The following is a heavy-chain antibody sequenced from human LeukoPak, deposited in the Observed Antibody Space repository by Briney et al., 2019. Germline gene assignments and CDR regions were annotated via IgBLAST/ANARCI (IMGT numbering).Heavy chain of an antibody. J-gene: IGHJ5*02. CDR1: GGSISSHY. CDR3: ARDSSGWTNNWFDP. CDR2: IYYSGGT. V-gene: IGHV4-59*11. D-gene: IGHD6-19*01. Sequence: SETLSLTCIVSGGSISSHYWNWIRQPPGKGLEWIGYIYYSGGTNYNPSLKSRVTISVHTSKNQFSLKLSSVTAADTAVYYCARDSSGWTNNWFDPWGQGTLVTVSS.